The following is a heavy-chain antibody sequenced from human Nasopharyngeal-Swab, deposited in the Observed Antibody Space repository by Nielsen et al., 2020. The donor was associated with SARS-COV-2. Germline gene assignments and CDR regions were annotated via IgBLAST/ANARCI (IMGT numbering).Heavy chain of an antibody. CDR1: GFTFSSYA. Sequence: GESLKISCAASGFTFSSYAMSWVRQAPGKGLEWVSAISGSGGSTYYADSVKGRFTISRDNSKNTLYLQMNSLRAEDTAVYYCAKIGEDSSLRDYWGQGTLVTVSS. J-gene: IGHJ4*02. CDR2: ISGSGGST. CDR3: AKIGEDSSLRDY. V-gene: IGHV3-23*01. D-gene: IGHD3-10*01.